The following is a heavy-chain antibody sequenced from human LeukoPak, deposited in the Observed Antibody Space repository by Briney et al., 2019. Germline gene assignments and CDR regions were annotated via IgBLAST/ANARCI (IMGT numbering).Heavy chain of an antibody. V-gene: IGHV4-39*01. D-gene: IGHD2-21*02. CDR1: GASISSSSYY. Sequence: SETLSLTCIVSGASISSSSYYWGWIRQPPGKGLEWIGSIYYSASTYYNPSLKSRVTTSVETSKNQFSLRLSSVTAADTAVYYCARHLSDSVLRAPDYWGQGTLVTVSS. J-gene: IGHJ4*02. CDR2: IYYSAST. CDR3: ARHLSDSVLRAPDY.